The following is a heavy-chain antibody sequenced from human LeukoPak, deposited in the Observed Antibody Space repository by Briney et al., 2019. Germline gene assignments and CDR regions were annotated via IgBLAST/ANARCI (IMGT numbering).Heavy chain of an antibody. J-gene: IGHJ4*02. D-gene: IGHD3-10*01. CDR2: ISSSSSTI. V-gene: IGHV3-48*02. CDR3: ARVVRGVTPDY. CDR1: GFTFSSYS. Sequence: GGSLRLSCAASGFTFSSYSMNWVRQAPGKGLEWVSYISSSSSTIYYADSVKGRFTISRDNAKNSLYLQMNSQRDEDTAVYYCARVVRGVTPDYWGQGTLVTVSS.